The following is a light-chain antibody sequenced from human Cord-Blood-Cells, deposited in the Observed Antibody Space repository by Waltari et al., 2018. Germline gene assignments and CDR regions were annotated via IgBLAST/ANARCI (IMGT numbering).Light chain of an antibody. J-gene: IGLJ2*01. V-gene: IGLV3-1*01. CDR3: QAWDSSTVV. CDR2: QDS. Sequence: SYELTQPPSVSVSPGQTASITCSGDKLGDKYACWYQQKQGQSPVLVIYQDSKRPSGIPGRFSGSNSGNPATLTISGTQAMDEADYYCQAWDSSTVVFGGGTKLTVL. CDR1: KLGDKY.